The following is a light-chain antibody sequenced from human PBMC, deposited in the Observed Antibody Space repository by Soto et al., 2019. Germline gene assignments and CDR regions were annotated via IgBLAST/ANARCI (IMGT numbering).Light chain of an antibody. CDR3: QQYGRSPPVT. Sequence: EIVMTQSPATLSLSPGERATLSCRASESVSSSYLAWYQQKPGQAPRLLIYGASSRATGIPDRFRGSGSGTDFTLTISRLEPEDFAVYYCQQYGRSPPVTFGQGTKVDIK. CDR2: GAS. J-gene: IGKJ2*01. CDR1: ESVSSSY. V-gene: IGKV3-20*01.